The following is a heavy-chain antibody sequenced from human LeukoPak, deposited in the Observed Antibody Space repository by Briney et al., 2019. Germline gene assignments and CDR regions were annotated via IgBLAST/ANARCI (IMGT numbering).Heavy chain of an antibody. CDR2: ISAYNGNT. CDR3: AREYSSGSSPLDY. D-gene: IGHD6-19*01. V-gene: IGHV1-18*01. Sequence: ASVKVSCKASGYTFTSYGISWVRQAPGQGLEWMGWISAYNGNTNYAQKFQGRVTITADKSTSTAYMELSSLRSEDTAVYYCAREYSSGSSPLDYWGQGTLVTVSS. J-gene: IGHJ4*02. CDR1: GYTFTSYG.